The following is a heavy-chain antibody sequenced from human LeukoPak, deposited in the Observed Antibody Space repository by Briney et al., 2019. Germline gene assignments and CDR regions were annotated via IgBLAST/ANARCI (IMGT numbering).Heavy chain of an antibody. CDR1: GFTFSSYA. Sequence: SGGSLRLSCAASGFTFSSYAMSWVRQAPGKGLEWVSAISGSGGSTYYADSVKGRFTISRDNSKNTLYLQMNSLRAEDTAVYYCAKAPFNYYYYGMDVWGQGTTVTVSS. D-gene: IGHD3-16*01. J-gene: IGHJ6*02. CDR3: AKAPFNYYYYGMDV. V-gene: IGHV3-23*01. CDR2: ISGSGGST.